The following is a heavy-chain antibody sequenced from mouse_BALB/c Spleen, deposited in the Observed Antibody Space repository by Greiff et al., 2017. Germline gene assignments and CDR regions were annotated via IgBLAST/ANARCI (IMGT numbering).Heavy chain of an antibody. CDR3: ARGREVPTLYAMDY. V-gene: IGHV5-12-2*01. J-gene: IGHJ4*01. Sequence: EVKLMESGGGLVQPGGSLKLSCAASGFTFSSYTMSWVRQTPEKRLEWVAYISNGGGSTYYPDSVKGRFTISRDNARNILYLQMSSLRSEDTAMYYCARGREVPTLYAMDYWGQGTSVTVSS. CDR1: GFTFSSYT. D-gene: IGHD2-10*01. CDR2: ISNGGGST.